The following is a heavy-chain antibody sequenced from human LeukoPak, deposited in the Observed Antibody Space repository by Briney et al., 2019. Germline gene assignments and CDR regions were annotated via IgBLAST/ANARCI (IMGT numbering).Heavy chain of an antibody. CDR1: GFTFSSYW. V-gene: IGHV3-7*04. Sequence: GGSLRLSCAASGFTFSSYWMSWVRQAPGKGLEWVANIKQDGSEKYYVDSVKGRFTISRANAKNSLYLQMNSLRAEDTAVYYCARDRWMYYDSSGYDYWGQGTLVTVSS. CDR3: ARDRWMYYDSSGYDY. CDR2: IKQDGSEK. D-gene: IGHD3-22*01. J-gene: IGHJ4*02.